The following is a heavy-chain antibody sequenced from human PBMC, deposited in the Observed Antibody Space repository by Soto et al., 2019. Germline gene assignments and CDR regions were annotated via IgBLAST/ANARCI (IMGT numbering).Heavy chain of an antibody. CDR3: AKSTRRGYGGPWDY. CDR2: ISGSGDNT. Sequence: EVQLLESGGRLVQPGGSLRLSCAASGFIFSTDALHWVRQAPGKGLEWVSGISGSGDNTYYADSVKGRFTIPRDNSKNTLYLQMNYVRVEDTAVYDCAKSTRRGYGGPWDYWGQGILVTVSS. D-gene: IGHD5-18*01. J-gene: IGHJ4*02. CDR1: GFIFSTDA. V-gene: IGHV3-23*01.